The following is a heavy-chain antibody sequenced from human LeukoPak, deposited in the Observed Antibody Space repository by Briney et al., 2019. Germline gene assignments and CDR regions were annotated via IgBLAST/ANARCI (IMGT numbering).Heavy chain of an antibody. D-gene: IGHD3-3*01. Sequence: TSQTLSLTCTVSGGSISSGSYYWSWIRQPAGKGLEWIGRIYTSGSTNYNPSLKSRVTISVDTSKNQFSLKLSSVTAADTAVYYCARAVVFWSGYIDYWGQGTLVTVSS. V-gene: IGHV4-61*02. CDR3: ARAVVFWSGYIDY. J-gene: IGHJ4*02. CDR2: IYTSGST. CDR1: GGSISSGSYY.